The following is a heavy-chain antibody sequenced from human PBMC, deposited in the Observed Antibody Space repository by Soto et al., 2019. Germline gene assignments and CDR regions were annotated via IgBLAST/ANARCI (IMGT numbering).Heavy chain of an antibody. J-gene: IGHJ5*02. V-gene: IGHV3-30*18. CDR3: AKAQAGYSSGLKA. CDR1: GFTFSSYG. D-gene: IGHD6-19*01. Sequence: GGSLRLSCAASGFTFSSYGMHWVRQAPGKGLEWVAVISYDGSNKHYADSVKGRFTISRDNSKNTLYLQMNSLRAEDTAVYYCAKAQAGYSSGLKAWGQGTLVTVSS. CDR2: ISYDGSNK.